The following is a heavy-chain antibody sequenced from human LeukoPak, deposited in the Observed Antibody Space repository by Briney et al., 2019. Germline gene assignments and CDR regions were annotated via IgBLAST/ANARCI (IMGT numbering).Heavy chain of an antibody. CDR2: IYTSGST. D-gene: IGHD3-22*01. J-gene: IGHJ4*02. CDR3: ARAHDSSGHYYESYLKLDY. V-gene: IGHV4-4*07. Sequence: PSETLSLTCTVSGGSISSYYWSWIRQPAGKGLEWIGRIYTSGSTNYNPSLKSRVTMSVDTSKNQFSLKLSSVTAADTAVYYCARAHDSSGHYYESYLKLDYWGQGTLVTVSS. CDR1: GGSISSYY.